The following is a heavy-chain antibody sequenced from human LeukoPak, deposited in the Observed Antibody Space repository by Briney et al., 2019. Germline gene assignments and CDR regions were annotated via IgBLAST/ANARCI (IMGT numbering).Heavy chain of an antibody. V-gene: IGHV4-34*01. J-gene: IGHJ4*02. CDR3: ARGQYTGYPTH. D-gene: IGHD5-12*01. CDR1: GGSFTDYY. CDR2: INHSGYT. Sequence: SETLSLTCAVYGGSFTDYYWSWIRRPPGKGLEWIGEINHSGYTNYNPSLKSRVSVSVDTSKNQSSLKLSSVTAADTAVYYCARGQYTGYPTHWGQGTLVTVSS.